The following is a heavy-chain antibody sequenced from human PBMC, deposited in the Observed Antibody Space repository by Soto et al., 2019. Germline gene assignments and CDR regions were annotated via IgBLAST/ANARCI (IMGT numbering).Heavy chain of an antibody. CDR1: GGSFSSYC. J-gene: IGHJ4*02. Sequence: SETLSLTCTVSGGSFSSYCWSWIRQPAGKGLEWIGRIYTNEITNYNPSLKSRVTMSVDTSKKQFSLNMTSVTAADTAVYFCAREVAVAARSLDYWGQGTLVTVSS. D-gene: IGHD6-6*01. CDR3: AREVAVAARSLDY. V-gene: IGHV4-4*07. CDR2: IYTNEIT.